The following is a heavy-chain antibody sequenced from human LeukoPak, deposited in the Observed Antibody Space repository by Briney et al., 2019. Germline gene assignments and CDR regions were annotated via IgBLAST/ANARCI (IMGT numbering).Heavy chain of an antibody. D-gene: IGHD3-3*01. CDR3: ASGAIFGVVISGEYYYYMDV. CDR2: ITPIFGTA. J-gene: IGHJ6*03. CDR1: GGTFSSYA. Sequence: SVKVSCKASGGTFSSYAISWVRQAPGQGLEWMGGITPIFGTANYAQKFQGRVTITTDESTSTAYMELSSLRSEDTAVYYCASGAIFGVVISGEYYYYMDVWGKGTTVTVSS. V-gene: IGHV1-69*05.